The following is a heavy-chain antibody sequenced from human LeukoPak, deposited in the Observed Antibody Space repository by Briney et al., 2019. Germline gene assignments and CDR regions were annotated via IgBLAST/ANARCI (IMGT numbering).Heavy chain of an antibody. Sequence: SETLSLTCTVSGGSISSYYWSWIRQSPGKGLEWIGYIYYSGRTNYNPSLKSRVTISVDTFKNQFSLKLSSVTAADTAVYYCARHVEQWLTPFDYWGQGTLVTVSS. CDR3: ARHVEQWLTPFDY. CDR1: GGSISSYY. CDR2: IYYSGRT. V-gene: IGHV4-59*08. D-gene: IGHD6-19*01. J-gene: IGHJ4*02.